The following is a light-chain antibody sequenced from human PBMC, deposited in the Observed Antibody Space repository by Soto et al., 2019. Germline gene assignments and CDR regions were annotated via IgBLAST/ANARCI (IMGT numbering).Light chain of an antibody. CDR3: QQYYTSPFT. V-gene: IGKV1-16*01. CDR2: AAS. J-gene: IGKJ3*01. CDR1: QGIRNY. Sequence: DIQMTQSPSSLSTSVGDRVTITCRASQGIRNYLTWFQQKPGKAPESLIYAASNLQSGVSSRFSGSGSGTDFTLTISSLQPEDFATYYCQQYYTSPFTFGRGTKLDIK.